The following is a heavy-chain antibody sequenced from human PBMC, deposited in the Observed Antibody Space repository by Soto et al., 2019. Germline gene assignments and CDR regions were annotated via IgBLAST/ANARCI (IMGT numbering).Heavy chain of an antibody. Sequence: SFWMHWVRQTPGKGLVWVSHIKTDGSSTNYADSVKGRFTISRDNAKNTLYLQMNSLRAEDTAVYYCARSGPVFDIWGQGTMVTVSS. J-gene: IGHJ3*02. D-gene: IGHD3-3*01. CDR2: IKTDGSST. V-gene: IGHV3-74*01. CDR3: ARSGPVFDI. CDR1: SFW.